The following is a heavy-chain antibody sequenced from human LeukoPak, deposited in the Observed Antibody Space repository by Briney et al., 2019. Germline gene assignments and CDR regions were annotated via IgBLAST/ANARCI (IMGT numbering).Heavy chain of an antibody. J-gene: IGHJ4*02. CDR2: ISGSGGST. Sequence: GGSLRLSCAASGFTFSSYRMSWVRQAPGKGLEWVSAISGSGGSTYYADSVKGRFTISRDNSKNTLYLQMNSLRAEDTAVYYCAKDLSPYIVVVVAADYWGQGTLVTVSS. CDR3: AKDLSPYIVVVVAADY. CDR1: GFTFSSYR. D-gene: IGHD2-15*01. V-gene: IGHV3-23*01.